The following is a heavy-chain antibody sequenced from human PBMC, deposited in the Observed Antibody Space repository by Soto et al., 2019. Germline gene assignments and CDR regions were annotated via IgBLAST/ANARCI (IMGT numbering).Heavy chain of an antibody. CDR1: GGSISSSSYY. V-gene: IGHV4-39*01. CDR2: IYYSGST. CDR3: SWCSGGSCYSHDAFDI. Sequence: QLQLQESGPGLVKPSETLSLTCTVSGGSISSSSYYWGWIRQPPGKGLEWIGSIYYSGSTYYNPSLKSRVTISVDTSKNQFSLKLSSVTAADTAVYYCSWCSGGSCYSHDAFDIWGQGTMVTVSS. D-gene: IGHD2-15*01. J-gene: IGHJ3*02.